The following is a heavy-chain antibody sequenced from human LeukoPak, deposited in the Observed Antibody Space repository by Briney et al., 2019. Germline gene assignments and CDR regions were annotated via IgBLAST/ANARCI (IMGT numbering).Heavy chain of an antibody. V-gene: IGHV3-72*01. CDR2: TRKKSNSYTT. Sequence: GGSLRLSCAASGFTFSDHYMDWVRQAPGKGLEWVGRTRKKSNSYTTEYAASVKGRFTISRDDSKNSLYLQMNSLKAEDTAVYYCTRVVLVGTTYSYFDYWGQGTLVTVSS. J-gene: IGHJ4*02. D-gene: IGHD1-26*01. CDR3: TRVVLVGTTYSYFDY. CDR1: GFTFSDHY.